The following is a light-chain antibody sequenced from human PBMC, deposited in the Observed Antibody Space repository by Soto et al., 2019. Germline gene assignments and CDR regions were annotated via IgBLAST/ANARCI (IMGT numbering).Light chain of an antibody. CDR3: QQYNSYPWT. J-gene: IGKJ1*01. CDR2: AAS. Sequence: IQLTQSPSSLSASVGYSVTITCRASQGISSYLAWYQQRPGKAPKLLIYAASTLQSGVPSRFSGSGSGTDFTLTISSLQPDDFATYYCQQYNSYPWTFGQGTKVDIK. V-gene: IGKV1-9*01. CDR1: QGISSY.